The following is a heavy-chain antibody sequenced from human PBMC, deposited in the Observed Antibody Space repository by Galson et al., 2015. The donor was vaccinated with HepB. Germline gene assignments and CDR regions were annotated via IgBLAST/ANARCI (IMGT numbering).Heavy chain of an antibody. J-gene: IGHJ4*02. Sequence: ETLSLTCTFSGGYLSSSTYYWGWIRQPPGKGLEWIGSIYYTGITYYNSSLKSRVTISVDTSKKQFSLKLSSVTAADTAVYYCARSSRYCSSTSCSYFDHWGQGTLLTVSS. D-gene: IGHD2-2*01. CDR1: GGYLSSSTYY. V-gene: IGHV4-39*01. CDR2: IYYTGIT. CDR3: ARSSRYCSSTSCSYFDH.